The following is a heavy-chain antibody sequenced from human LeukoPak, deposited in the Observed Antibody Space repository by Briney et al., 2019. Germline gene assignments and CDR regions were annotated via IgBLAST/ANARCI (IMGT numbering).Heavy chain of an antibody. J-gene: IGHJ4*02. D-gene: IGHD4-11*01. CDR1: GFTFDDYA. V-gene: IGHV3-9*01. CDR2: ISWDSGSI. CDR3: AARKVGYSNPDY. Sequence: PGGSLRLSCAASGFTFDDYAMHWVRQAPGKGLEWVSGISWDSGSIGYADSMKGRFTISRDNAKNSLYLQMNSLRAEDTALYYCAARKVGYSNPDYWGQGTLVTVSS.